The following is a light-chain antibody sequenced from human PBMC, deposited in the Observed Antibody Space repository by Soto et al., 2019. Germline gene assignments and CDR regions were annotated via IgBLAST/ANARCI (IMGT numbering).Light chain of an antibody. Sequence: EFVLTQSPGKLSLSPGERATLSCRASQSISSSFLAWYQQKPGQAPRLLIYGASSRGTGIPDRFSSSGSGTDFTPTISRLEPEDFAVYYCQQYGSSPPLTFGGGTKVEIK. V-gene: IGKV3-20*01. CDR2: GAS. J-gene: IGKJ4*01. CDR1: QSISSSF. CDR3: QQYGSSPPLT.